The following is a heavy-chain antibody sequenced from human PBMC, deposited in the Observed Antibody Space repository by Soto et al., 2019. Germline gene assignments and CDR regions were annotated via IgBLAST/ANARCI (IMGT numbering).Heavy chain of an antibody. D-gene: IGHD2-21*02. V-gene: IGHV1-69*02. Sequence: QVQLVQSGAEVRKPGSSVEVSCMASGSTFSSYTVNWVRQAPGQGLEWIGRIIPVLGVTHYARRFQGRVTITADRSRKTAGRELTSLTSEDTAVYYCARRRYCGVDCYNKFYYGMDVWGQGTTVTVSS. CDR2: IIPVLGVT. CDR1: GSTFSSYT. J-gene: IGHJ6*02. CDR3: ARRRYCGVDCYNKFYYGMDV.